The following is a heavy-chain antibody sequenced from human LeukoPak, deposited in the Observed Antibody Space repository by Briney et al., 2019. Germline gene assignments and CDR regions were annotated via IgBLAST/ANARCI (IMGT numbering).Heavy chain of an antibody. CDR2: IYYSGST. J-gene: IGHJ1*01. Sequence: PSETLSLTCTVSGASISSSSHYWGWIRQPPAKGLEWIGSIYYSGSTYYNPSLKSRVTISVDTSKNQFSLKLSSVTVADTATYYCAIRLVVTATREYFQHWGQGTLVTVSS. CDR3: AIRLVVTATREYFQH. V-gene: IGHV4-39*01. CDR1: GASISSSSHY. D-gene: IGHD2-21*02.